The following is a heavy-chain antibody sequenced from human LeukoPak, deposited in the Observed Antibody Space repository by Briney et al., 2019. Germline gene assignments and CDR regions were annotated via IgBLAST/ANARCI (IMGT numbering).Heavy chain of an antibody. CDR1: GFTFSSYW. J-gene: IGHJ4*02. CDR2: IYSGGST. Sequence: GGSLRLPCAASGFTFSSYWMSWVRQAPGKGLEWVSVIYSGGSTYYADSVKGRFTISRDNSKNTLYLQMNSLRAEDTAVYYCARSHPGSYYDFWSGYKSWGQGTLVTVSS. V-gene: IGHV3-66*02. D-gene: IGHD3-3*01. CDR3: ARSHPGSYYDFWSGYKS.